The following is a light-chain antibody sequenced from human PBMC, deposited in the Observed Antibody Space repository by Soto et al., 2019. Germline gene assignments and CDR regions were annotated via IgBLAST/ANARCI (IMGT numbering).Light chain of an antibody. J-gene: IGLJ1*01. CDR1: SSNIGAGYD. CDR2: GNS. V-gene: IGLV1-40*01. Sequence: QSVLTQPPSVSGAPGQRVTISCTGSSSNIGAGYDVHWYQQLPGTAPKLLIYGNSNRPSGVPDRFSGSKSGTSSSLAITGLQAEDEADYSCQSYDSSLSDLYVSGTGTQLTVL. CDR3: QSYDSSLSDLYV.